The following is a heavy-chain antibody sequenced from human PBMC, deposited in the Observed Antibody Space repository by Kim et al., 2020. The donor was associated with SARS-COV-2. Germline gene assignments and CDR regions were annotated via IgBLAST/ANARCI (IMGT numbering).Heavy chain of an antibody. CDR1: GFTFSSYA. D-gene: IGHD2-15*01. V-gene: IGHV3-23*01. Sequence: GGSLRLSCAASGFTFSSYATFWVRQAPGKGLEWVSAITGTGGSTYYAYSVKGRYTISRDNSKNTLYLQMNSLRDEDTAVYYCARGSGYYDYWGQGTLVTVSS. J-gene: IGHJ4*01. CDR3: ARGSGYYDY. CDR2: ITGTGGST.